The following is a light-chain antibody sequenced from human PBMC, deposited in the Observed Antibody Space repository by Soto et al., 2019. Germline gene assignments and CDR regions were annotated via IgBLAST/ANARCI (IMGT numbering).Light chain of an antibody. CDR2: GAS. J-gene: IGKJ1*01. Sequence: EIVLTQSPGTLSVSPGEGATLSCRASQTVSSNLAWYQQRPGQAPRLLISGASARATGIPARFSGSGSGTEFTLTISSLQSEDFAVYYCQQYNDWPRTFGQGTRVEIK. CDR1: QTVSSN. CDR3: QQYNDWPRT. V-gene: IGKV3-15*01.